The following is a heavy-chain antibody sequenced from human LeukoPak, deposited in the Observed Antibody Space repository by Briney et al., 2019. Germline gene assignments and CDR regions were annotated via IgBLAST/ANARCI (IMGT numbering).Heavy chain of an antibody. CDR1: GFSFDDYG. V-gene: IGHV3-20*04. D-gene: IGHD3-22*01. J-gene: IGHJ4*02. CDR3: ARDLRVVITGSFDS. CDR2: INWNGDSK. Sequence: GGSLRLSCAASGFSFDDYGLTWVRQAPGKGLEWVSGINWNGDSKDYVDSVKGRFTISRDNAKNSLYLQMNSLRAENTALYYCARDLRVVITGSFDSWGQGTLITVSS.